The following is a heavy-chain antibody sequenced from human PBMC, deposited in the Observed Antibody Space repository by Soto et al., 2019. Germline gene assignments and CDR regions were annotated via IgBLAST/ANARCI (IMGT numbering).Heavy chain of an antibody. D-gene: IGHD6-19*01. CDR1: GFTVSSNY. V-gene: IGHV3-53*01. Sequence: RGSLRLSCAASGFTVSSNYMSWVRQAPGKGLEWVSVIYSGGSTYYADSVKGRFTISRDNSKNTLCLQMNSLRAEDTAVYYCARDENSSGWYRFDPWGQGTLVTVSS. J-gene: IGHJ5*02. CDR3: ARDENSSGWYRFDP. CDR2: IYSGGST.